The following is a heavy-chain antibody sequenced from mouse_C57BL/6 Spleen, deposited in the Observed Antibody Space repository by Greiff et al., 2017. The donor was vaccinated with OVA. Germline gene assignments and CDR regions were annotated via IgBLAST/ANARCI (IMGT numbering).Heavy chain of an antibody. J-gene: IGHJ2*01. CDR1: GFTFSSYG. CDR3: ARQGFITTVVDYFDY. D-gene: IGHD1-1*01. Sequence: VQLQQSGGDLVKPGGSLKLSCAASGFTFSSYGMSWVRQTPDQRLEWVATISSGGSYTYYPDSVKGRVTISRDNAKNPLYLQMSSLKSEDTAMYYCARQGFITTVVDYFDYWGKGTTLTVSS. CDR2: ISSGGSYT. V-gene: IGHV5-6*01.